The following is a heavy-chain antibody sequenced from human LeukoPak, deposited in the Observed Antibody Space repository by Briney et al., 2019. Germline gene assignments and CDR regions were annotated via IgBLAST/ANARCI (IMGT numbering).Heavy chain of an antibody. V-gene: IGHV1-18*01. J-gene: IGHJ4*02. Sequence: ASVKISCKASGYTSTSYGSICLRQAPGPGLEGLVWISAYNGNTNYAQKLQGRVTMTTDTSTSTAYMELRSLRSDDTAVYYCATNPVVVTDLYYFDYWGQGTLVTVSS. CDR3: ATNPVVVTDLYYFDY. CDR2: ISAYNGNT. CDR1: GYTSTSYG. D-gene: IGHD2-21*02.